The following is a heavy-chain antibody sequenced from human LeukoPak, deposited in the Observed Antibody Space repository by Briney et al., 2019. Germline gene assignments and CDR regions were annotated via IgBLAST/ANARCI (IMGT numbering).Heavy chain of an antibody. Sequence: SETLSLTCTVSGDSISSYYWSWIRQPPGKGLEWIGYIYYSGSTDYNPSLKSRVSISVDTSKNQFSLKLSSVTAADTAVYYCASFPGTSRFEYWGQGTLVTVSS. CDR3: ASFPGTSRFEY. CDR2: IYYSGST. J-gene: IGHJ4*02. V-gene: IGHV4-59*01. D-gene: IGHD1-26*01. CDR1: GDSISSYY.